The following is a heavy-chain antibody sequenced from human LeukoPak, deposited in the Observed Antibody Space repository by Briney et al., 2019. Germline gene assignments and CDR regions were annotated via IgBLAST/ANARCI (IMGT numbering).Heavy chain of an antibody. J-gene: IGHJ4*02. CDR3: ARGQGDY. CDR2: IDNSGTYI. V-gene: IGHV3-21*04. Sequence: GGSLRLSCAASEFTFSSYSMNWVRQDPGKGLEWVSSIDNSGTYIYYADSVKGRFTISRDNAKHSLYLQMNSLRADDTAVYYCARGQGDYWGQGTLVTFSS. CDR1: EFTFSSYS.